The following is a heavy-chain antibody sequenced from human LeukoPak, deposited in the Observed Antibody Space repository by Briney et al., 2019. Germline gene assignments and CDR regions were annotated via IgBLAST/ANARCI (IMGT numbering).Heavy chain of an antibody. Sequence: PSETLSLTCSVSGGSMSSSTNYWGWIRQPPGKGLEWIGCISYSERTYYNPSLKSRVTGFVDTSKNQVSLRLSSVTAADTAVYYCAGHGTISSESYFDYWGQGALVTVSS. J-gene: IGHJ4*02. CDR2: ISYSERT. CDR3: AGHGTISSESYFDY. D-gene: IGHD1-14*01. CDR1: GGSMSSSTNY. V-gene: IGHV4-39*01.